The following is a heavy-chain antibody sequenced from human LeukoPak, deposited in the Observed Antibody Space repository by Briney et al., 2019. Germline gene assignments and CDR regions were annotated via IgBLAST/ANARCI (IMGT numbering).Heavy chain of an antibody. CDR3: ARGPHSSGWYRYFQH. D-gene: IGHD6-19*01. CDR1: GGSISSSSYY. CDR2: IYYSGST. V-gene: IGHV4-39*07. J-gene: IGHJ1*01. Sequence: SETLSLTCTVSGGSISSSSYYWGWIRQPPGKGLEWIGSIYYSGSTYYNPSLKSRVTISVDTSKNQFSLKLSSVTAADTAVYYCARGPHSSGWYRYFQHWGQGTLVTVSS.